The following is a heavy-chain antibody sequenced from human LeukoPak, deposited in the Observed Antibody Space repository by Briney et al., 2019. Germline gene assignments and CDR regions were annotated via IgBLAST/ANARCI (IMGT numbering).Heavy chain of an antibody. CDR1: GGSISRGTYY. CDR3: ARAKIAYCGGDCYSHDAFDI. D-gene: IGHD2-21*02. CDR2: IYTSGST. V-gene: IGHV4-61*02. J-gene: IGHJ3*02. Sequence: SETLSLTCTVSGGSISRGTYYGSWIRQPAGKGLEWIGRIYTSGSTNNNPSLKSRVTISVDTSKNQFSLKLSSVTAADTAVYYCARAKIAYCGGDCYSHDAFDIWGQGTMVTVSS.